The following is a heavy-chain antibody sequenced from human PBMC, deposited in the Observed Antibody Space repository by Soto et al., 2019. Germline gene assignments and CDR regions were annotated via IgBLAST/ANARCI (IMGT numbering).Heavy chain of an antibody. CDR2: ISPSGSTI. Sequence: QVQLVESGGGLVQPGGSLRLSCAASGLIFSSYYMSWIRQAPGKGLEWVAYISPSGSTISYGDSMKGRFTISRDNAKSSVYLQMNSLRAEDTAVYYCARDLWGGADYWGQGTVVTVSS. CDR1: GLIFSSYY. J-gene: IGHJ4*02. V-gene: IGHV3-11*01. CDR3: ARDLWGGADY. D-gene: IGHD3-16*01.